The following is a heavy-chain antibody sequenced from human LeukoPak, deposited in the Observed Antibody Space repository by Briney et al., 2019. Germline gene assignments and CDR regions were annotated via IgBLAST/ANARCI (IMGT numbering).Heavy chain of an antibody. CDR3: ARESPRSYSSSSLDY. CDR2: IWYDGSNK. D-gene: IGHD6-6*01. Sequence: GGSLRLSCAASGFTFSSYGMHWVRQAPGKGLEWVAVIWYDGSNKYYADSVKGRFTISRDNSKNTLYLQMNSLRAEDTAVYYCARESPRSYSSSSLDYWGQGTLVTVSS. V-gene: IGHV3-33*08. CDR1: GFTFSSYG. J-gene: IGHJ4*02.